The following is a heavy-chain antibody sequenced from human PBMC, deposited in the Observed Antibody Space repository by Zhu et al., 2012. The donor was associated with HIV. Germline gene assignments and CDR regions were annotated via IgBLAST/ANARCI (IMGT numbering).Heavy chain of an antibody. Sequence: EVQLVESGGNVIQPGGSLRLSCAASGFTFNKYAMHWVRQAPGKGLEWISLISWSGEATYYTGSVEGRFTISRDNSKNSLYLQMNSLRPEDTALYYCAKGAAANYHYYYYMDVWAKGPQSPSP. D-gene: IGHD3-10*01. V-gene: IGHV3-43*01. J-gene: IGHJ6*03. CDR1: GFTFNKYA. CDR2: ISWSGEAT. CDR3: AKGAAANYHYYYYMDV.